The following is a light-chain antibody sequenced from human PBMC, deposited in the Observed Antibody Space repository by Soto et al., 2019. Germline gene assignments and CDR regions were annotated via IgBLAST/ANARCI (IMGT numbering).Light chain of an antibody. CDR3: QQYGSSPIT. V-gene: IGKV3-20*01. CDR2: GAS. J-gene: IGKJ5*01. Sequence: ENVLTQAPGTLSLPPVERATLSCRASQTVSSTYLAWYQQKPGQAPRLLIYGASSRATGIPDRFSGTVSGTDFTLTISRLEPEDFAVYYCQQYGSSPITGGQGTRLAIK. CDR1: QTVSSTY.